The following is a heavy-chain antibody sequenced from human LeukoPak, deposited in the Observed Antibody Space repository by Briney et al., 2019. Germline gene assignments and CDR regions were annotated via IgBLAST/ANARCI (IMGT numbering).Heavy chain of an antibody. J-gene: IGHJ4*02. V-gene: IGHV3-74*01. D-gene: IGHD1-7*01. Sequence: GGSLRLSCAASGFTFRNYWMHWVRQAPGKGLVWVSLISSDGSDTRYADSVKGRFTLSRDNAKNSLYLQMNSLRAEDTAVYYCARGGWNYVFNYWGQGTLVTVSS. CDR3: ARGGWNYVFNY. CDR2: ISSDGSDT. CDR1: GFTFRNYW.